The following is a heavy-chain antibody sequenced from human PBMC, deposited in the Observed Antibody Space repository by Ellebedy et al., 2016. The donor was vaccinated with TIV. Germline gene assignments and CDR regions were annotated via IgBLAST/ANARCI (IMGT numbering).Heavy chain of an antibody. V-gene: IGHV1-46*01. CDR3: ARGGSGTDWYFDL. J-gene: IGHJ2*01. CDR2: INPSGGST. D-gene: IGHD6-13*01. CDR1: GYTLTELS. Sequence: ASVKVSCKVSGYTLTELSMHWVRQAPGQGLEWMGIINPSGGSTSNAQKIQGRVTMTRDTSTSTVYMELTSLRSEDTAVYYCARGGSGTDWYFDLWGRGTLVTVSS.